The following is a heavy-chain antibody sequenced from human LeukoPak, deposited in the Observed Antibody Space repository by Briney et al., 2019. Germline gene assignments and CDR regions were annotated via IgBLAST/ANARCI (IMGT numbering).Heavy chain of an antibody. J-gene: IGHJ5*02. CDR2: IYTSGST. CDR3: AREVDFGVVPNWFDP. V-gene: IGHV4-61*02. D-gene: IGHD3-3*01. Sequence: SETLSLTCTVSGGSISSGSYYWSWIRQPAGKGLEWIGRIYTSGSTNHNPSLKSRVTISVDTSKNQFSLKLSSVTAADTAVYYCAREVDFGVVPNWFDPWGQGTLVTVSS. CDR1: GGSISSGSYY.